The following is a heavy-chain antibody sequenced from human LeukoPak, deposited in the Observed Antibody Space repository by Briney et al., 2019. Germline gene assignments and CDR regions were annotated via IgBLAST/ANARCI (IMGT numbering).Heavy chain of an antibody. CDR2: IIPIFGTA. V-gene: IGHV1-69*13. J-gene: IGHJ5*02. Sequence: AASVKVSCKASGGTFSSYAISWVRQAPGQGLEWMGGIIPIFGTANYAQKFQGRVTITADESTSTAYMELSSLRSEDTAVYYCARDVDYGDYEANWFDPWGQGTLVTVSS. D-gene: IGHD4-17*01. CDR3: ARDVDYGDYEANWFDP. CDR1: GGTFSSYA.